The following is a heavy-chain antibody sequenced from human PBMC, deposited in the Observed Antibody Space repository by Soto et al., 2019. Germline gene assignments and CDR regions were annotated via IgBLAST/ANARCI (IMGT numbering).Heavy chain of an antibody. D-gene: IGHD6-13*01. CDR1: GYTLTELS. Sequence: DSVKVSCKVSGYTLTELSMHWVRQAPGKGLEWMGGFDPEDGETIYAQKFQGRVTMTKDTSTGTAYMELRSLRSDDTAVYYCARGSTKGSSSWYDYWGQGTLVTVSS. J-gene: IGHJ4*02. CDR2: FDPEDGET. CDR3: ARGSTKGSSSWYDY. V-gene: IGHV1-24*01.